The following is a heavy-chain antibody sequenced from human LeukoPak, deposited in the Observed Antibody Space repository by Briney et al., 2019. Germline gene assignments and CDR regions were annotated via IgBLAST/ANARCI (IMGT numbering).Heavy chain of an antibody. V-gene: IGHV4-39*07. CDR1: GGSISSSSYY. J-gene: IGHJ4*02. CDR3: ARGVLICGYSSGWYYFDY. CDR2: IYYSGST. D-gene: IGHD6-13*01. Sequence: SETLSLTCTVSGGSISSSSYYWGWIRQPPGKGLEWIGSIYYSGSTYYNPSLKSRVTISVDTSKNQFSRKLSSVTAADTAVYYCARGVLICGYSSGWYYFDYWDQGTLVTVS.